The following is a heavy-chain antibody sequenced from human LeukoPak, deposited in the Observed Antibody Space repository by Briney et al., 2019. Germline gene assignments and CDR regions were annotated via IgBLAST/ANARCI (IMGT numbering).Heavy chain of an antibody. V-gene: IGHV3-21*01. D-gene: IGHD3-22*01. CDR1: GLTFSSYS. CDR2: ISGSSSYI. CDR3: ARHDSSGYYLLGALDY. Sequence: GGSLRLSCAASGLTFSSYSMNWVRQAPGKGLEWVSSISGSSSYIYFADSVKGRFTISRDNAKKSLYLQMNSLRAEDTAVYYCARHDSSGYYLLGALDYWGQGTLVTVSS. J-gene: IGHJ4*02.